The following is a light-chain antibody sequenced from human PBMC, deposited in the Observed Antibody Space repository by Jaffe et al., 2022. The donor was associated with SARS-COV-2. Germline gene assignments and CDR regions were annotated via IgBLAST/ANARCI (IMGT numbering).Light chain of an antibody. CDR3: SSYAGSNIL. J-gene: IGLJ1*01. Sequence: QSALTQPPSASGSPGQSVAISCTGTSSDVGGYKYVSWYQQHPGRAPKVIIYEVSKRPSGVPDRFSGSKSGNTASLTVSGLQAEDEADYYCSSYAGSNILFGTGTKVTVL. V-gene: IGLV2-8*01. CDR2: EVS. CDR1: SSDVGGYKY.